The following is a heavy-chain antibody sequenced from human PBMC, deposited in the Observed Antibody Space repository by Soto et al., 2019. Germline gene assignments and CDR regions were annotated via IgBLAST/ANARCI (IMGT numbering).Heavy chain of an antibody. CDR2: ISESGDXX. CDR3: AKLHYFDY. CDR1: KFTISSYI. J-gene: IGHJ4*02. Sequence: EVLLLESGGGLVQPGGSLRLSCAASKFTISSYIMYWVRQAPGKGLEWVSGISESGDXXXXAXXXVGRFTISRDNSKXXXXXXMXSXRAEXTXXYYCAKLHYFDYWGQGTLVTVSS. V-gene: IGHV3-23*01.